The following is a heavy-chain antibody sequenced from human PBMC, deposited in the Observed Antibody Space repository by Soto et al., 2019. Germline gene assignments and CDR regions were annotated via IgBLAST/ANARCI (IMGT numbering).Heavy chain of an antibody. CDR2: INPSSGST. V-gene: IGHV1-46*01. D-gene: IGHD1-7*01. CDR1: GYTFTSYY. CDR3: ARDEITGTFDY. Sequence: QVQLVQSGAEVKKPGASVKVSCKASGYTFTSYYMHWVRQAPGQGLEWMGIINPSSGSTNYAAKFQGRVTMTRDTSTSTVYMELSSLRSEDTAVYYCARDEITGTFDYWGQGTLVTVSS. J-gene: IGHJ4*02.